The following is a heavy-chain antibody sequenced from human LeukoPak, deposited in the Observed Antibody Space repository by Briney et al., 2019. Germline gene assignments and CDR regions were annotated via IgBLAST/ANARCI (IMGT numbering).Heavy chain of an antibody. Sequence: GGSLRHSCAASGFRFSSYEMNWVRQAPGKGLEWVSYISSSGSTIYYADSVKGRFTISRDNAKNSLYLQMNSLRVEDTAVYYCARDISPLDYWGQGTLVTVSS. V-gene: IGHV3-48*03. CDR2: ISSSGSTI. CDR3: ARDISPLDY. CDR1: GFRFSSYE. J-gene: IGHJ4*02.